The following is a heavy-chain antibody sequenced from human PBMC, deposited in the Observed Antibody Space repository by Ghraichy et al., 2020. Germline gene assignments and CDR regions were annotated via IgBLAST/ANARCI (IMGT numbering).Heavy chain of an antibody. J-gene: IGHJ4*02. CDR3: AKDVAGEGDY. D-gene: IGHD7-27*01. CDR2: ISGRNGNT. Sequence: GESLRLSCAASGFTFSNYGMTRVRQAPGKGLEWVSLISGRNGNTYYADSVKGRFTISRDNSKNTLYLKMSSLRAEDTAIYYCAKDVAGEGDYWGQGTLVTVSS. V-gene: IGHV3-23*01. CDR1: GFTFSNYG.